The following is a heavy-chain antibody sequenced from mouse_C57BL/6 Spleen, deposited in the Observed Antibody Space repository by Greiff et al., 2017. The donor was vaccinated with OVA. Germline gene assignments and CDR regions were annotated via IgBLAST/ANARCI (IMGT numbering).Heavy chain of an antibody. J-gene: IGHJ2*01. CDR2: IYPGSGST. D-gene: IGHD1-1*01. V-gene: IGHV1-55*01. Sequence: VQLQQPGAELVKPGASVKMSCKASGYTFTSYWITWVKQRPGQGLEWIGDIYPGSGSTNYNEKFKSKATLTVDTSSSTAYMQLSSLTSEDSAVYYCARLTTVVATGFDYWGQGTTLTVSS. CDR1: GYTFTSYW. CDR3: ARLTTVVATGFDY.